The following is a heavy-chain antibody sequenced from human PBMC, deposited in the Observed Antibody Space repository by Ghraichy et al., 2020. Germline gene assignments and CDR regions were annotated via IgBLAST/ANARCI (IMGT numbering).Heavy chain of an antibody. D-gene: IGHD2-21*02. Sequence: GGSLRLSCAASRFTFSSYTMSWVRQAPGKGLEWVSAIYGSGSEAFYADSVKGRFTISRDNSKNTLYLQMNSLRVEDTAVYYCAKDLPYDRGDDHFYGLDVWGQGTTVTVSS. CDR1: RFTFSSYT. V-gene: IGHV3-23*01. CDR2: IYGSGSEA. CDR3: AKDLPYDRGDDHFYGLDV. J-gene: IGHJ6*02.